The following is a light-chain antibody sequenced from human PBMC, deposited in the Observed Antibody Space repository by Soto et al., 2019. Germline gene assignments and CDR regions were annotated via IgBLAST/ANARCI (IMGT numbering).Light chain of an antibody. CDR1: SSDVGGYNY. J-gene: IGLJ1*01. CDR2: DVS. V-gene: IGLV2-11*01. Sequence: QSALTQPRSVSGSPGQSVTISCTGTSSDVGGYNYVSWYQQHPGKAPKLMIYDVSKRPSGVPDRFSGSKSGNTASLTISGRQAEDEADYYCCSYAGSDTLVFGPGTKLTVL. CDR3: CSYAGSDTLV.